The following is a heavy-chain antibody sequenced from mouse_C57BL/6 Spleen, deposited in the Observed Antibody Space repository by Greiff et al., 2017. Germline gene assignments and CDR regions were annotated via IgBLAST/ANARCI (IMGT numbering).Heavy chain of an antibody. CDR2: ISSGSSTI. CDR1: GFTFSDYG. V-gene: IGHV5-17*01. D-gene: IGHD2-1*01. CDR3: AKVYYGNYHYFDY. J-gene: IGHJ2*01. Sequence: EVQLVESGGGLVKPGGSLKLSCAASGFTFSDYGMHWVRQAPEKGLEWVAYISSGSSTIYYADTVKGRFTISRDNAKNTLYLKMTSLRSENTAMYYCAKVYYGNYHYFDYWGQGTTLTVSS.